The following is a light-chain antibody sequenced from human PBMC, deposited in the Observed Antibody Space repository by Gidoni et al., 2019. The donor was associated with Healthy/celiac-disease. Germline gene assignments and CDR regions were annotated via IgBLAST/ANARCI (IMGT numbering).Light chain of an antibody. CDR1: SSDVGGYNY. CDR3: SSYTSSSTPLV. J-gene: IGLJ2*01. Sequence: QSALTQPASVSGSPGQSITIYCTGTSSDVGGYNYVPWYQQHPGKAPKLMIYDVSNRPSGVSNRFSGSKSGNTASLTISGLQAEDEADYYCSSYTSSSTPLVFGGGTKLTVL. V-gene: IGLV2-14*03. CDR2: DVS.